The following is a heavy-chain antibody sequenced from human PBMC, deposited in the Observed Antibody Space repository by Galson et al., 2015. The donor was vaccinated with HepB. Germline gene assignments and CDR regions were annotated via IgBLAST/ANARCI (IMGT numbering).Heavy chain of an antibody. CDR2: IKEDGSDK. D-gene: IGHD5-12*01. J-gene: IGHJ5*02. V-gene: IGHV3-7*01. CDR3: ARGGASRYSS. Sequence: SLRLSCAASGHTFSSHWMTWLRQAPGKGLEWVANIKEDGSDKYYMDSVKGRFTISRDTSKNQFSLKLSSVTAADTALYYCARGGASRYSSWGQGTLVTVSS. CDR1: GHTFSSHW.